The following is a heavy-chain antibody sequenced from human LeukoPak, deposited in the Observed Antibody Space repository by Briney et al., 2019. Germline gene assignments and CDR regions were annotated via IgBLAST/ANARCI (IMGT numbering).Heavy chain of an antibody. D-gene: IGHD5-18*01. CDR1: GGSFSGYY. Sequence: SETLSLTCTVYGGSFSGYYWSWIRQPPGKGLEWIGEINHSGSTNYNPSLKSRVTISVDTSKNQFSLKLSSVTAADTAVYYCARRGTAMVKWGQGTLVTVSS. J-gene: IGHJ4*02. CDR3: ARRGTAMVK. CDR2: INHSGST. V-gene: IGHV4-34*01.